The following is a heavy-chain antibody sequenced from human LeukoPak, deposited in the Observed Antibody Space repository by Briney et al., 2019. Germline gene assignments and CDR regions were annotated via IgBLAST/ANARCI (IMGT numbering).Heavy chain of an antibody. CDR2: IHPSGTF. CDR1: GGSCDDYY. J-gene: IGHJ4*02. D-gene: IGHD5-24*01. Sequence: SETLSLTCTVYGGSCDDYYCTWLRQPPGKGLEWIGEIHPSGTFYYNSSLRSRATISIDTSKTQFSLRLTSVTAADTAFYYCARGRDRSKAGDHWGQGTLVTVSS. V-gene: IGHV4-34*01. CDR3: ARGRDRSKAGDH.